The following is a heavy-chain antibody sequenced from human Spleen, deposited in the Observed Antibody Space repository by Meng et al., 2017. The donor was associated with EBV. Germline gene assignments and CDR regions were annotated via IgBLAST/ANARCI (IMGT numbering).Heavy chain of an antibody. D-gene: IGHD2-2*02. Sequence: QVHQADPGPVLLKPSAPLSLTCSVSGGSVSSGRYYWSWIRQPPGKGLEWIGYIYFTGSTKVHPSLKSRLTISVDTAKNQFSLKLTSVTAADTAVYYCARKLYTDSFFDSWGQGTLVTVSS. CDR3: ARKLYTDSFFDS. V-gene: IGHV4-61*01. CDR2: IYFTGST. CDR1: GGSVSSGRYY. J-gene: IGHJ4*02.